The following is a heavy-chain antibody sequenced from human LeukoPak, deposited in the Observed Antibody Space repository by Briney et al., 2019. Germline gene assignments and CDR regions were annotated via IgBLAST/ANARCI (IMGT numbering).Heavy chain of an antibody. CDR2: IKGDGIST. Sequence: GGSLRLSCAASGFTFSSYAITWVRHAPGQGLVWVSRIKGDGISTNYADSVKGRFTISRDIAKNTLYLQMNSLRAEDTGVYYCAKDHYWSIDYWGRGTLVTVSS. CDR1: GFTFSSYA. CDR3: AKDHYWSIDY. D-gene: IGHD3-3*01. J-gene: IGHJ4*02. V-gene: IGHV3-74*01.